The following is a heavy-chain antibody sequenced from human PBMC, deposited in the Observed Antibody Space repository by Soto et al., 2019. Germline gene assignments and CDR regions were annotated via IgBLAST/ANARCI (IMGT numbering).Heavy chain of an antibody. CDR2: ISYDGSNK. V-gene: IGHV3-30-3*01. D-gene: IGHD6-13*01. CDR1: GFTFSSYA. J-gene: IGHJ1*01. CDR3: ARASEQLVREYVYFQH. Sequence: QVQLVESGGGVVQPGRSLRLSCAASGFTFSSYAMHWVRQAPGKGLEWVAVISYDGSNKYYADSVKGRFTISRDNSKNTLYLQMHSLRAEDTAVYYCARASEQLVREYVYFQHWGQGTLVTVSS.